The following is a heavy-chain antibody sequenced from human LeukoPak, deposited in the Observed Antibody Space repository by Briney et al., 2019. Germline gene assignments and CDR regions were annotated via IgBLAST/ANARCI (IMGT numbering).Heavy chain of an antibody. D-gene: IGHD1-14*01. CDR3: ARTNGVRDAFDI. V-gene: IGHV3-23*01. Sequence: PGGSLRLSCVASGFYFSSYAMSWVRQAPGKGLEWVSLISTTGDYTFYADSVKGRFTISRDNSKNTIYLQMSSLRADDTAVYHCARTNGVRDAFDIWGQGTMVTVSS. CDR1: GFYFSSYA. J-gene: IGHJ3*02. CDR2: ISTTGDYT.